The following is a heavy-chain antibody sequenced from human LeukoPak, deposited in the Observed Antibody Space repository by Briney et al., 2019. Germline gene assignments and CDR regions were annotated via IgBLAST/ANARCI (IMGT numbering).Heavy chain of an antibody. CDR1: GGSISSYY. J-gene: IGHJ5*02. D-gene: IGHD3-10*01. CDR2: IYYSGST. Sequence: SETLSLTCTVSGGSISSYYWSWIRQPPGKGLEWIGYIYYSGSTNYNPSLTSRVTISVDTSKNHFSLRLTPVTAADTAVYFCARHGIWFGDTNRWFDPWGQGTLVTVSS. CDR3: ARHGIWFGDTNRWFDP. V-gene: IGHV4-59*08.